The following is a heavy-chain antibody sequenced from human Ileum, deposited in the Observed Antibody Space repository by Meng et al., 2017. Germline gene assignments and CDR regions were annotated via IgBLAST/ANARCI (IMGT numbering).Heavy chain of an antibody. CDR2: TYYNGSP. CDR1: GGSFSSDNYY. V-gene: IGHV4-30-4*01. D-gene: IGHD3-10*01. CDR3: ARERRHYYGSGSFDY. Sequence: QVQLQVSCPGLVKPSQTLFLTCSVSGGSFSSDNYYCTWIRQTPGKGLEWIGLTYYNGSPFYNPSLRSRVTISVDTSKDQFSLKLTSVTAADTAVYYCARERRHYYGSGSFDYWGQGILVTVSS. J-gene: IGHJ4*02.